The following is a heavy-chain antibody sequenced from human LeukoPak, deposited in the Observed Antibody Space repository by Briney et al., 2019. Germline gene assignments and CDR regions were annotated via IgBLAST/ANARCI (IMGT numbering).Heavy chain of an antibody. D-gene: IGHD6-19*01. CDR1: GFTFRSPW. J-gene: IGHJ4*02. CDR2: INEDGSQK. CDR3: ARDGGWHRFDY. Sequence: HAGGSLRLSCVESGFTFRSPWMAWLRQAPEKGLEWVANINEDGSQKYYLGSVTGRFTISRDNAKNSLYLQMNSLSAEDTAMYYCARDGGWHRFDYWGQGTLVIVSS. V-gene: IGHV3-7*03.